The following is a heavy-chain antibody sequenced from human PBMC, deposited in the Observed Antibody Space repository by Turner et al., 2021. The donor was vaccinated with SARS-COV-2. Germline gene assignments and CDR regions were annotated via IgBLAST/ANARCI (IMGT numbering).Heavy chain of an antibody. CDR2: IDSVGST. CDR3: ARDLVAYGIDV. Sequence: VQLVESGGGLVQPGGSLRLSGAASGFRVSSKYMSWVRQAPGKVLEWVSVIDSVGSTYYADSVKSRFTISRHNSKNTLYLQMNSLRAEDTSVYYCARDLVAYGIDVWGQGTTVTVSS. V-gene: IGHV3-53*04. D-gene: IGHD2-15*01. J-gene: IGHJ6*02. CDR1: GFRVSSKY.